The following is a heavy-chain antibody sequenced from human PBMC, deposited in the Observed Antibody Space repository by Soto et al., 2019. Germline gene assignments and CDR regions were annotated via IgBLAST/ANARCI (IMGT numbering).Heavy chain of an antibody. V-gene: IGHV3-30*18. CDR1: GFTFSSYG. CDR2: ISYDGSNK. D-gene: IGHD6-19*01. J-gene: IGHJ3*02. Sequence: QVQLVESGGGVVQPGRSLRLSCAASGFTFSSYGMHWVRQAPGKGLEWVAVISYDGSNKYYADSVKGRFTISRDNSKNTLYLQMNSLRAEDTAVYYCAKDLWYSSGWYHNFPDAFDIWGQGTMVTVSS. CDR3: AKDLWYSSGWYHNFPDAFDI.